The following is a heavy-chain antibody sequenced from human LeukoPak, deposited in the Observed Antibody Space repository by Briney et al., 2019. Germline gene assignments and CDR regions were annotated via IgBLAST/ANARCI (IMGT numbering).Heavy chain of an antibody. J-gene: IGHJ4*02. CDR3: ARGGTSYSSSHNYFDY. Sequence: SVKVSCKASGGTFSSYAISWVRQAPGQGLEWMGRIIPILGIANYAQKFQGRGTITADKSTSTAYMELSSLRSEDTAVYYCARGGTSYSSSHNYFDYWGQGTLVTVSS. D-gene: IGHD6-13*01. CDR1: GGTFSSYA. CDR2: IIPILGIA. V-gene: IGHV1-69*04.